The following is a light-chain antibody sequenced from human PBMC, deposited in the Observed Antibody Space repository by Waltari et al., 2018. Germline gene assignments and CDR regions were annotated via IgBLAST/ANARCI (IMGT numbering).Light chain of an antibody. Sequence: EIVLTQSPATLSLSPGERATLSCRASQSIRTSLAWYQQKSGHPPRPLIYDASNRATNTPPSFSGSGSGTDFTLTFSSLEPEDFAIYYCQQRSNSPPITFGQGTRLEI. CDR3: QQRSNSPPIT. J-gene: IGKJ5*01. V-gene: IGKV3-11*01. CDR1: QSIRTS. CDR2: DAS.